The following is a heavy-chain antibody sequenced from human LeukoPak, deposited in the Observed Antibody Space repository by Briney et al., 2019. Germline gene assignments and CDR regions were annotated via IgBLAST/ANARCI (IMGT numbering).Heavy chain of an antibody. CDR1: GYTFTGYY. CDR2: INPNSGGT. D-gene: IGHD5-18*01. Sequence: GASVKVSCKASGYTFTGYYMHWVRQAPGHGLEWMGRINPNSGGTNYAQKFQGRVTMTRDTSISTAYMELSRLRADDTAVYYCAKGGEQLWLVHFDYWGQGTLVTVSS. J-gene: IGHJ4*02. CDR3: AKGGEQLWLVHFDY. V-gene: IGHV1-2*06.